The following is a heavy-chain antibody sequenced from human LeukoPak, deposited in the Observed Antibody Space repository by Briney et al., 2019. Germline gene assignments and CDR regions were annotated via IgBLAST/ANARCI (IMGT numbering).Heavy chain of an antibody. CDR3: AKAPDSSGFPSYFDS. Sequence: GGSLRLSCAVSGFTFSTFAMNWVRQAPGKGLEWVSSLSDSAVSSYYADSVKGRFTISRDNSKNTLYLQMNSLGAEDTATYYCAKAPDSSGFPSYFDSWGQGTLVAASS. D-gene: IGHD3-22*01. V-gene: IGHV3-23*01. CDR1: GFTFSTFA. CDR2: LSDSAVSS. J-gene: IGHJ4*02.